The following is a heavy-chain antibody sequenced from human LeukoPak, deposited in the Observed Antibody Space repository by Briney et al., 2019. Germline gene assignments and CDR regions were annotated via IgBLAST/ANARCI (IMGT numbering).Heavy chain of an antibody. CDR3: ARVSSGWSYYFDH. Sequence: SVKVSCKASGYTFNNYGIIWVRQAPGQGLEWMGWISTYNGNTNYAQNFQGRVTMTTDTSTSTAYMELRSLRSDDTAVHYCARVSSGWSYYFDHWGQGTLVTVSS. V-gene: IGHV1-18*01. D-gene: IGHD6-19*01. CDR1: GYTFNNYG. J-gene: IGHJ4*02. CDR2: ISTYNGNT.